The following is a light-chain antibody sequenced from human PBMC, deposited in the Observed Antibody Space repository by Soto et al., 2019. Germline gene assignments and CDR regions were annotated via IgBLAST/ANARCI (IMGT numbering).Light chain of an antibody. CDR1: QDISDY. CDR2: DAS. J-gene: IGKJ4*01. Sequence: DIQMTQSPSSLSASVGDRVIITCQASQDISDYLNWYRQKPGEAPQLLIYDASKLETGVPSRFSGSGSGTDFIFTISSLQPEDVATYYCLQYDNVPLTFGGGTKVDFK. V-gene: IGKV1-33*01. CDR3: LQYDNVPLT.